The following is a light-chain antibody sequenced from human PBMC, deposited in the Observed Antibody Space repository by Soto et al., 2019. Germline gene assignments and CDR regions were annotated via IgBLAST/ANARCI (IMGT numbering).Light chain of an antibody. V-gene: IGKV1-8*01. J-gene: IGKJ1*01. CDR3: QQYYSYPRT. CDR1: QSISSY. Sequence: AIRMTQSPSSFSASTGDRVTITCRASQSISSYLAWYQQKPGKAPKLLIYAASTLQSGVPSRFSGSGSGTDFTLTIRCLQSEDFATYYCQQYYSYPRTFGQGTKVEIK. CDR2: AAS.